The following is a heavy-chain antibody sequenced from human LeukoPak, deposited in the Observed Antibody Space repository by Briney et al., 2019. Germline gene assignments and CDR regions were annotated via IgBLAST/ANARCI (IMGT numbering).Heavy chain of an antibody. D-gene: IGHD3-22*01. CDR2: ISSRSRYI. V-gene: IGHV3-21*01. CDR1: GFTFSSYA. Sequence: GGSLRLSCAASGFTFSSYAMNWVRQAPGKGLEWVSSISSRSRYIYYADSVKGRFTTSRDNTKNSLYLQMNNLRAEDTGVYYCARAGPGSDSSGYYYAGAWFDPWGQGTLVTVSS. J-gene: IGHJ5*02. CDR3: ARAGPGSDSSGYYYAGAWFDP.